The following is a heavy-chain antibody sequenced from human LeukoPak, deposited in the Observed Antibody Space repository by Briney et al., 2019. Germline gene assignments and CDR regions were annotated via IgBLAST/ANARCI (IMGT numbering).Heavy chain of an antibody. Sequence: ASVKVSCKASGYTFTSYGINWVRQAPGQGLEWMGWISTYNGDTNYAQKLQGRVTMTTDTSTSTAYMELRSLRSDDTAVYYCARDDGSGWSDAFDIWGQGTMVTVSS. D-gene: IGHD6-19*01. CDR3: ARDDGSGWSDAFDI. CDR2: ISTYNGDT. J-gene: IGHJ3*02. V-gene: IGHV1-18*01. CDR1: GYTFTSYG.